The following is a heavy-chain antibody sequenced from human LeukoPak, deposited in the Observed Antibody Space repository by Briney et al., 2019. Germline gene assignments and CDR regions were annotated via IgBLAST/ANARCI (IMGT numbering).Heavy chain of an antibody. J-gene: IGHJ4*02. D-gene: IGHD3/OR15-3a*01. CDR3: ARDKDWASDY. CDR2: INQDETRK. Sequence: GGSPRLSCAASGFTFSRHSMNWVRQAPGKGLEWVASINQDETRKYYVDSVEGRFTISRDNAKNSVYLQLNSLRAEDTALYYCARDKDWASDYWGQGTLVTVSS. V-gene: IGHV3-7*04. CDR1: GFTFSRHS.